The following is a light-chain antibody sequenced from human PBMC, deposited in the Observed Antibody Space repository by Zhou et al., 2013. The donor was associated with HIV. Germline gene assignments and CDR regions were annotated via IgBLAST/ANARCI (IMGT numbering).Light chain of an antibody. J-gene: IGKJ5*01. Sequence: IQLTQSPSSLSASVGDRVTITCRASQGIYNSLAWYQQKPGRAPDLLIYSASTLQSGVPSRFSGSGYGTDFTLTISNLQPEDVAIYFCQRYNSGPLITFGPGTRLDIK. CDR3: QRYNSGPLIT. CDR2: SAS. V-gene: IGKV1-27*01. CDR1: QGIYNS.